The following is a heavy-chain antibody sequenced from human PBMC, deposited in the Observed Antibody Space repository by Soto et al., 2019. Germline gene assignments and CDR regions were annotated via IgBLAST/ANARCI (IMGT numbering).Heavy chain of an antibody. J-gene: IGHJ5*02. Sequence: QVQLQESGPGLVKPSQTLSLTCTVSGGSISSGGYYWSWNRQHPGKGLEWIGYVYYSGSTYYNPSLTSRVTISVDTSKNQFSLKLSSVPAADTAVYYCARVPHLISKDYGDYGGGWDNWFDPWGQGTLVTVSS. D-gene: IGHD4-17*01. CDR3: ARVPHLISKDYGDYGGGWDNWFDP. CDR1: GGSISSGGYY. CDR2: VYYSGST. V-gene: IGHV4-31*03.